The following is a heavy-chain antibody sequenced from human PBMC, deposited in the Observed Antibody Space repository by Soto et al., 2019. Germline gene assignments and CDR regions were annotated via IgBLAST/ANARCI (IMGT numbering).Heavy chain of an antibody. CDR2: IKSKTDGGTT. CDR1: GFTFTNAW. CDR3: ATSNYYESGTFPQAPFDY. J-gene: IGHJ4*02. D-gene: IGHD3-10*01. Sequence: EVQLVESGGGLVKPGGSLRLSCGASGFTFTNAWMSWVRQPPGKGLDWVARIKSKTDGGTTDYATPVKGRFSISRDDSKNTLYLQLNSLKTEDTAIYYCATSNYYESGTFPQAPFDYWGQGTLVTVSS. V-gene: IGHV3-15*01.